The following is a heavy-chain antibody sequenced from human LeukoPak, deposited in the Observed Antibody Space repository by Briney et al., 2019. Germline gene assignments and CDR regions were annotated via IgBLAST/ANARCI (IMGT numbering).Heavy chain of an antibody. V-gene: IGHV1-8*01. CDR2: KNPNSGRT. CDR1: GYTFTSYD. D-gene: IGHD2-2*01. J-gene: IGHJ6*02. CDR3: ARGPVSTHGMDV. Sequence: ASVKVSCKASGYTFTSYDINWVRQATGQGLEWMGWKNPNSGRTGFAQKFQGRFTMTTDTSISTAYMELSSLTSEDTAVYYCARGPVSTHGMDVWGQGTTVTVSS.